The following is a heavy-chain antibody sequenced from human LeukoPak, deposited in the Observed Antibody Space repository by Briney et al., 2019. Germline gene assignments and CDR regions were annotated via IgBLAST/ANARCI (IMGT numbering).Heavy chain of an antibody. CDR3: ARDRDRSSWPPSLHPKEFDP. Sequence: ASVKVSCKASGYTFTSYAMNWVRQAPGQGLEWVGWINTNTGNPTYAQGFTGRFVFSLDTSVSTAYLQISSLKAEDTAVYYCARDRDRSSWPPSLHPKEFDPWGQGTLVTVSS. CDR1: GYTFTSYA. J-gene: IGHJ5*02. D-gene: IGHD6-13*01. V-gene: IGHV7-4-1*02. CDR2: INTNTGNP.